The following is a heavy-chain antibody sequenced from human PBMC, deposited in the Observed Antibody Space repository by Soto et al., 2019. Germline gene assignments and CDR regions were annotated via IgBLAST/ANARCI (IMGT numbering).Heavy chain of an antibody. CDR2: ISFDGNNK. CDR1: GFTFSPYT. CDR3: ARGGGFCGGDCYKGGIDY. Sequence: PGGSLRLSCAASGFTFSPYTMHWVRQAPGKGLEWVAVISFDGNNKYYADSVKGRFTISRDNSKNTLNLQMISLRTEDTAIYYCARGGGFCGGDCYKGGIDYWGQGTLVTSPQ. J-gene: IGHJ4*02. V-gene: IGHV3-30-3*01. D-gene: IGHD2-21*02.